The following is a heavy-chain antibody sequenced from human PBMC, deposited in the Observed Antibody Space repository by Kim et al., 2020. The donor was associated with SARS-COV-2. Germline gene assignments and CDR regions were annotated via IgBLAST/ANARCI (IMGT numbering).Heavy chain of an antibody. CDR1: GYTFTTRY. J-gene: IGHJ4*02. CDR3: ARGNTETIDY. Sequence: ASLKVSCKTSGYTFTTRYLHWVRQAPGQGLEWMGRINPSSGVTNYVQKFQGRVTMTRDTSISTAYMELSRLRSDDTVMYYCARGNTETIDYWGQGTLVTVSS. V-gene: IGHV1-2*05. CDR2: INPSSGVT.